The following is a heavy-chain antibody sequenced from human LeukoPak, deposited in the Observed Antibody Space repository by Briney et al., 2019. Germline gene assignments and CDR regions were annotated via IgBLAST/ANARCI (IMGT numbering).Heavy chain of an antibody. CDR3: ALTPGTEVRGVMSEDV. J-gene: IGHJ6*02. D-gene: IGHD3-10*01. CDR2: ISSSSSYI. CDR1: GFTFSSYS. V-gene: IGHV3-21*01. Sequence: GGSLRLSCAASGFTFSSYSMNWVRQAPGKGLEWVSSISSSSSYIYYADSVKGRFTISRDNAKNSLYLQMNSLRAEDTAVYYCALTPGTEVRGVMSEDVWGQGTTVTVSS.